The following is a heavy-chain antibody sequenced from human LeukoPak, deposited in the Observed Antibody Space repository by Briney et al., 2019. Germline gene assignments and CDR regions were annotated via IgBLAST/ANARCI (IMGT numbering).Heavy chain of an antibody. CDR3: TTDGVGVEGATYDN. V-gene: IGHV3-15*01. Sequence: GGSLRLSCAASGFTFSSYWMSWVRQAPGKGLEWVGRIKAKAHGGTIEYAAPVKGRFTISRDDSKNTLYLQMNSLKTEDTAVYYCTTDGVGVEGATYDNWGQGTLVTVSS. CDR1: GFTFSSYW. D-gene: IGHD1-26*01. J-gene: IGHJ4*02. CDR2: IKAKAHGGTI.